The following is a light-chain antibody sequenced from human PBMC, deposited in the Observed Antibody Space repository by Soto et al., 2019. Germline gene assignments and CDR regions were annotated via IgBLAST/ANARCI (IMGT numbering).Light chain of an antibody. J-gene: IGKJ1*01. CDR1: QSITNR. CDR3: QQRSNWPPWT. V-gene: IGKV1-5*01. Sequence: DIQITQSPSTLSASVVDRVAITCRASQSITNRLAWYQLKPGKAPKVLIYDALNLESGVPARFSGSGSGTDFTLTISSLEPEDFAVYYCQQRSNWPPWTFGQGTKVDIK. CDR2: DAL.